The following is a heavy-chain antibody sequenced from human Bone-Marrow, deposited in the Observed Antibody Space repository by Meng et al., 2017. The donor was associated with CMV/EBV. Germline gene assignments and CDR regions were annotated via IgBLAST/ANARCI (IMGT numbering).Heavy chain of an antibody. V-gene: IGHV4-34*02. Sequence: VPRRAWGPGLLKPSGTLSLTCAGYGGSFSGYYWDWLRQPPGKGLEWIAEINHCGNTNYNPSLKSRVTISVDTSKNQFSLKLSSVTAADTAVYYCATVGRGMNWFDPWGQGTLVTVSS. J-gene: IGHJ5*02. CDR2: INHCGNT. CDR1: GGSFSGYY. CDR3: ATVGRGMNWFDP.